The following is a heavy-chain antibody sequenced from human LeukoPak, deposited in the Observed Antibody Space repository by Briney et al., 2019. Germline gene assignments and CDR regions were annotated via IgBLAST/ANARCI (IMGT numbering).Heavy chain of an antibody. D-gene: IGHD5-24*01. CDR1: GGSFSGYY. CDR2: INHSGST. Sequence: PSETLSLTCAVYGGSFSGYYWSWIRQPPGKGLEWIGEINHSGSTNYNPSLKSRVTISVDTSKNQFSLKLSSVTAADTAVYYCARERKRWPQDYYFDYWGQGTLVTVSS. J-gene: IGHJ4*02. CDR3: ARERKRWPQDYYFDY. V-gene: IGHV4-34*01.